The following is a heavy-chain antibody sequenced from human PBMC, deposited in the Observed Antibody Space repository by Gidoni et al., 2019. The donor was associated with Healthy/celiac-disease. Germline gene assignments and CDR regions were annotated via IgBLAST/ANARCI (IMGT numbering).Heavy chain of an antibody. Sequence: QVQLGQSGAEGKKPGPSVKVSCKASGGTFSSYAISWVRQAPGQGLEWMGGIIPIFGTANYAQKFQGRVTITADKSTSTAYMELSSLRSEDTAVYYCARGLEMATTPFDYWGQGTLVTVSS. V-gene: IGHV1-69*06. CDR2: IIPIFGTA. CDR3: ARGLEMATTPFDY. CDR1: GGTFSSYA. D-gene: IGHD1-1*01. J-gene: IGHJ4*02.